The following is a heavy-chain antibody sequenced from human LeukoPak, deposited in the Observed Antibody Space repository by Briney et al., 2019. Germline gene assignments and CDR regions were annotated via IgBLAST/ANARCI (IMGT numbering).Heavy chain of an antibody. CDR1: GYTFTSYG. V-gene: IGHV1-18*01. CDR3: ARVNGGGYNPYYFDY. J-gene: IGHJ4*02. Sequence: ASVKVSCKASGYTFTSYGISWVRQAPGQGLEWMGWISAYNGNTNYAQKLQGRVTMTTDTSTSTAYMELRSLRSDDTAVYYCARVNGGGYNPYYFDYWGQGTLVTVP. CDR2: ISAYNGNT. D-gene: IGHD5-24*01.